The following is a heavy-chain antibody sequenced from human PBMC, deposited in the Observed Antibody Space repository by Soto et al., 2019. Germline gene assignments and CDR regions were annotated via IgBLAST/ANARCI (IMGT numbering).Heavy chain of an antibody. V-gene: IGHV1-69*01. D-gene: IGHD6-13*01. CDR2: IIPIFGTA. J-gene: IGHJ2*01. Sequence: QVQLVQSGAEVKKPGSSVKVSCKASGGTFSSYAISWVRQAPGQGLEWMGGIIPIFGTANYAQKFQGRVTIPADESTSTTYRELSSLSSEDTAVYYCASFSSWSGALYWYFDLWGRGTLVTVSS. CDR1: GGTFSSYA. CDR3: ASFSSWSGALYWYFDL.